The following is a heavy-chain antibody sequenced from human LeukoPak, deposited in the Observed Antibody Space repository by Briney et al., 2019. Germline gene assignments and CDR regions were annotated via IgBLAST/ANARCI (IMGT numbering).Heavy chain of an antibody. Sequence: PGGSLRLSCAASGFSFSDSYMSWVRQAPGKGLEWVSIIYSGGSTYYADSVKGRFTISRHNSKNTLYLQMNSLRAEDTAVYYCAREVGGSAFDIWGQGTMVTVSS. J-gene: IGHJ3*02. CDR3: AREVGGSAFDI. V-gene: IGHV3-53*04. D-gene: IGHD3-16*01. CDR1: GFSFSDSY. CDR2: IYSGGST.